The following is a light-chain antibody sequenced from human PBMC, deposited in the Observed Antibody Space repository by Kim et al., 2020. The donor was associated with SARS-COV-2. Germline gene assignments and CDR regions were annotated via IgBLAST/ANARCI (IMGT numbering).Light chain of an antibody. J-gene: IGKJ2*02. Sequence: LSPGETATLSCRASQSVASNYLAWYQQKPGQAPRLLIFDASTRATGISDRFSGSGSGTDFSLTISRLEPEDFAVYYCQQYGTSPCTFGQRTKLEI. V-gene: IGKV3-20*01. CDR1: QSVASNY. CDR2: DAS. CDR3: QQYGTSPCT.